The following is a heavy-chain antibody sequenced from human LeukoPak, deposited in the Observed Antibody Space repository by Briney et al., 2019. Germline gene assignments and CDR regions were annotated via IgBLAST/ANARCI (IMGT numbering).Heavy chain of an antibody. Sequence: GGSLRLSCAASGFTFSSYSMNWVRQAPGKGLEWVSSISSSSSYIYYADSVKGRFTISRDNAKNSLYLQMNSLRAEDTAVYYCARMHCSGGSYYSVWYYFDYWGRGTPVTVSS. CDR1: GFTFSSYS. J-gene: IGHJ4*02. V-gene: IGHV3-21*01. CDR2: ISSSSSYI. CDR3: ARMHCSGGSYYSVWYYFDY. D-gene: IGHD2-15*01.